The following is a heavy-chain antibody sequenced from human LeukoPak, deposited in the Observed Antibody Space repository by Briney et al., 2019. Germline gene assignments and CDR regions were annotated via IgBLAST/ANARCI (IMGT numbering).Heavy chain of an antibody. V-gene: IGHV3-30*02. CDR1: GFTFSSYG. CDR2: IRYDGSNK. J-gene: IGHJ4*02. CDR3: AKPDGGSRTTVTSTFDS. Sequence: GGSLRLSCAASGFTFSSYGMHWVRQAPGKGLEWVAFIRYDGSNKYYADSVQGRFTISRDNSKNTLYLQMNSLRAEDTAVYYCAKPDGGSRTTVTSTFDSWGQGTLVTVSS. D-gene: IGHD4-17*01.